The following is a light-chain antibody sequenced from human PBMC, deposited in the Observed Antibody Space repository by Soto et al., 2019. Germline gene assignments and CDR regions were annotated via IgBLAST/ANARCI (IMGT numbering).Light chain of an antibody. CDR3: ATWDDSLNLLYV. J-gene: IGLJ1*01. CDR2: LNS. CDR1: SPSIERNT. Sequence: QSFRTEPPSASSTPGQRVTISCSGDSPSIERNTVSWYQQLPGMAPKLLIYLNSRRPSGVPDRFSGSKTGTSASLAISGLQSEDEAEYYCATWDDSLNLLYVFGTGTKVTVL. V-gene: IGLV1-44*01.